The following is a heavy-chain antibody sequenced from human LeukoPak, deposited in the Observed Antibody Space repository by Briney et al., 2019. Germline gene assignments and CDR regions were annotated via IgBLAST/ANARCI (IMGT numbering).Heavy chain of an antibody. CDR2: ISAYNGNT. D-gene: IGHD3-10*01. CDR1: GYTFTSYG. Sequence: GASVKVSCKASGYTFTSYGISWVRQAPGQGLEWMGWISAYNGNTNNAQKLQGRVTMTTDTSTSTAYMELRSLRSDDTAVYYCARVRTTYYYGSGSPENFDYWGQGTLVTVSS. V-gene: IGHV1-18*01. CDR3: ARVRTTYYYGSGSPENFDY. J-gene: IGHJ4*02.